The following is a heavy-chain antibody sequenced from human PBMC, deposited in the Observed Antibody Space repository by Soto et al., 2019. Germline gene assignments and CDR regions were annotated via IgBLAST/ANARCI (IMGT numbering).Heavy chain of an antibody. V-gene: IGHV4-59*01. CDR3: ARAHAYYYYMDV. CDR2: IYYSGST. CDR1: GGSISSYY. J-gene: IGHJ6*03. Sequence: SETLSLTCTVSGGSISSYYWSWIRQPPGKGLEWIGYIYYSGSTNYNPSLKSRVTISVDTSKNQFSLKLSSVTAADTAVYYCARAHAYYYYMDVWGKGTTVTVSS.